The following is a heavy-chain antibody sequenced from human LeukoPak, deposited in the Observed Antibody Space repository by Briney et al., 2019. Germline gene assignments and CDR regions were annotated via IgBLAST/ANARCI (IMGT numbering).Heavy chain of an antibody. V-gene: IGHV4-59*01. J-gene: IGHJ6*03. D-gene: IGHD6-19*01. Sequence: SETLSLTCTVSGGSISSYYWSWIRQPPGKGLEWIGYIYYSGSTNYNPSLKSRVTISVDTSKNQFSLKLSSVTAADTAVYYCARGSSGWYSYYYYYMDVWGKGTTVTVS. CDR2: IYYSGST. CDR1: GGSISSYY. CDR3: ARGSSGWYSYYYYYMDV.